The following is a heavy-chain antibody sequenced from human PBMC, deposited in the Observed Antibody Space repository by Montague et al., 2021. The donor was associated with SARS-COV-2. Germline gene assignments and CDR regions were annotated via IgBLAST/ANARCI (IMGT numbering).Heavy chain of an antibody. CDR3: ARAFTDWLRYYGMDV. D-gene: IGHD3-9*01. Sequence: SETLSLTCAVSGGSISSSNWWSWVRQPPGKGLEWIGEIYHSGRTNYNPSLKSRVTISVDTSKNQFSLKLSSVTAADTAVYYCARAFTDWLRYYGMDVWGQGTTVTVSS. V-gene: IGHV4-4*02. CDR2: IYHSGRT. CDR1: GGSISSSNW. J-gene: IGHJ6*02.